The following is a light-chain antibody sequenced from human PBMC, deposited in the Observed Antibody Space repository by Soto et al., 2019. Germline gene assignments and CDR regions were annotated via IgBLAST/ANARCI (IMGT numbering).Light chain of an antibody. Sequence: PGERATLSCRASQSVSSTYLAWYQQKPGQAPRPLISAASSRATGTTDRFSGSGSGTDFTLTISRLEPEDFAVYYCQKYGSSRWTFGQGTKVEIK. V-gene: IGKV3-20*01. CDR1: QSVSSTY. J-gene: IGKJ1*01. CDR2: AAS. CDR3: QKYGSSRWT.